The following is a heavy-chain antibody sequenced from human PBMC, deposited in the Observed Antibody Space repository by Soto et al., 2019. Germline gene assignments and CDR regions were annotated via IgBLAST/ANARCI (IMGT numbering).Heavy chain of an antibody. J-gene: IGHJ5*02. V-gene: IGHV1-69*01. Sequence: QVQLVQSGAEVKKPGSSVKVSCKASGGTFSSYAISWVRQAPGQGLEWMGGIIPIFGTANYAQKFQGRVMITADESTSTAYMELSSLRSEDTAVYYCARTGRGITIFGVVPLGFDPWGQGTLVTVSS. CDR3: ARTGRGITIFGVVPLGFDP. CDR1: GGTFSSYA. CDR2: IIPIFGTA. D-gene: IGHD3-3*01.